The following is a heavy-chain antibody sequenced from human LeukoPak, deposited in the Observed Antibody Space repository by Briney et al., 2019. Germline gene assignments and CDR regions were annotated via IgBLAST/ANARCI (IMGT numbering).Heavy chain of an antibody. J-gene: IGHJ4*02. Sequence: PGGSLRLSCAASGFTFSSYAMHWVRQAPGKGLEWVAVISYDGSNKYYADSVKGRFTISRDNSKNTLYLQMNSLRAEDTAVYYCARARIMITFGGVIAPGHFDYWGQGTLVTVSS. V-gene: IGHV3-30-3*01. CDR2: ISYDGSNK. D-gene: IGHD3-16*02. CDR1: GFTFSSYA. CDR3: ARARIMITFGGVIAPGHFDY.